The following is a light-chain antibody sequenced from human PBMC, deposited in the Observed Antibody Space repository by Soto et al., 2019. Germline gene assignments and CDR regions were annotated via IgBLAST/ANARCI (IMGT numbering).Light chain of an antibody. V-gene: IGKV3-20*01. CDR3: QQYVSSPWA. CDR1: QSVTNSF. Sequence: EIVLAQSPGTLSLSPGERATLSCRASQSVTNSFLAWYQQKPGQAPRLLIYGASRRATGIPDRFTGSGSGTDFTLTSSRLESEDFAVYYCQQYVSSPWAFGQGTKVEI. CDR2: GAS. J-gene: IGKJ1*01.